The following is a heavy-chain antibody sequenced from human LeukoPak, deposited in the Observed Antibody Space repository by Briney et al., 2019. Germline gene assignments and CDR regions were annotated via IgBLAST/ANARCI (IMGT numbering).Heavy chain of an antibody. CDR2: IIPIFGTA. V-gene: IGHV1-69*13. Sequence: SVKVSCKASGGAFSSYAISWVRQAPGQGLEWMGGIIPIFGTANYAQKFQGRVTITADESTSTAYMELSSLRSEDTAVYYCARDSGDILTYYGMDVWGKGTTVTVSS. CDR3: ARDSGDILTYYGMDV. D-gene: IGHD3-9*01. CDR1: GGAFSSYA. J-gene: IGHJ6*04.